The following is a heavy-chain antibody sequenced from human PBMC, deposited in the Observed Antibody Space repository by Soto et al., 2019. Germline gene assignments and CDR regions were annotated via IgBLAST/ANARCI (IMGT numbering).Heavy chain of an antibody. CDR3: ALRSMAVVPEY. CDR1: GDSISSYY. Sequence: QVQLQESGPGLVKPSETLSLTCAVSGDSISSYYCMWIRQPPGKGLESIGYLYYGRSANYDPSLKSRVTLSVDTSTNQCSLTMSSMTAADTAVYYCALRSMAVVPEYWGQGTLVTVSS. J-gene: IGHJ4*02. CDR2: LYYGRSA. V-gene: IGHV4-59*01. D-gene: IGHD3-22*01.